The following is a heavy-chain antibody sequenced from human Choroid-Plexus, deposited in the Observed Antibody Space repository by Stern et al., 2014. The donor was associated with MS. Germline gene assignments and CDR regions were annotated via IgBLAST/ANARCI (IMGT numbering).Heavy chain of an antibody. Sequence: VQLVESGGGVVQPGRPLRLSCVASGFTFGSCAMHWVRQAPGKGLEWVAGVSYDGSNKSYADSVKGSFTISRDNSQNTLYMQMSSLRPEDTAVYYCAKDRQYLTYFFDHWGQGSLVTVSS. D-gene: IGHD2/OR15-2a*01. J-gene: IGHJ5*02. CDR3: AKDRQYLTYFFDH. CDR2: VSYDGSNK. CDR1: GFTFGSCA. V-gene: IGHV3-30*18.